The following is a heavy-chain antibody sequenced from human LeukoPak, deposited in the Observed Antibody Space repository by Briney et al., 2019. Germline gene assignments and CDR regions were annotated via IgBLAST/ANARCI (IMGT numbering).Heavy chain of an antibody. D-gene: IGHD2-21*02. CDR1: GGSISSSSYY. J-gene: IGHJ6*02. V-gene: IGHV4-39*07. Sequence: SETLSLTCTVSGGSISSSSYYWGWIRQPPGKGLEWIGSIYYSGSTYYNPSLKSRVTISVGTSKNQFSLKLSSVTAADTAVYYCAMLLAYCGGDCYSGSSYYYYGMDVWGQGTTVTVSS. CDR2: IYYSGST. CDR3: AMLLAYCGGDCYSGSSYYYYGMDV.